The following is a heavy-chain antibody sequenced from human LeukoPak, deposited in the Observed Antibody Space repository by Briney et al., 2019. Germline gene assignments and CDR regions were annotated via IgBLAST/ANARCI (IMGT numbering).Heavy chain of an antibody. CDR1: GFTFSTHG. CDR2: IRYDGSNK. D-gene: IGHD3-10*01. CDR3: AKGGSLDYYGSGRSYYYYYMDV. V-gene: IGHV3-30*02. J-gene: IGHJ6*03. Sequence: PGGSLRLSCAASGFTFSTHGMHWVRQAPGKGLEWVTFIRYDGSNKYYADSVKGRFTISRDNSKNTLYLQMNSLRAEDTAVYYCAKGGSLDYYGSGRSYYYYYMDVWGKGTTVTVSS.